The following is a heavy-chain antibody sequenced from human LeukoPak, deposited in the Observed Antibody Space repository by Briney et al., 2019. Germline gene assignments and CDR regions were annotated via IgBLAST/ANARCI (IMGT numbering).Heavy chain of an antibody. CDR1: GYSTSSGYY. CDR2: IYHSGST. V-gene: IGHV4-38-2*01. CDR3: ARVSYGSGSYYKGFDY. J-gene: IGHJ4*02. Sequence: SETLSLTCAVSGYSTSSGYYWGWIRQPPGKGLEWIGSIYHSGSTYYNPSLKSRVTISVDTPKNQFSLKLSSVTAADTAVYYCARVSYGSGSYYKGFDYWGQGTLVTVSS. D-gene: IGHD3-10*01.